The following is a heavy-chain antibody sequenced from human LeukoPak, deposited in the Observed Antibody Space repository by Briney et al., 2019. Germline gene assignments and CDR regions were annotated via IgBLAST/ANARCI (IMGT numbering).Heavy chain of an antibody. V-gene: IGHV3-7*03. Sequence: GGSLRLSCAASGFTLSTYYMSWVRQAPGKGLEWVANIKQDGSDKHYVDSVKGRFTISRDNSKNTLYLQMNSLRAEDTAVYYCAKPFYSGYDSHFDYRGQGTLVTVSS. CDR2: IKQDGSDK. CDR3: AKPFYSGYDSHFDY. J-gene: IGHJ4*02. D-gene: IGHD5-12*01. CDR1: GFTLSTYY.